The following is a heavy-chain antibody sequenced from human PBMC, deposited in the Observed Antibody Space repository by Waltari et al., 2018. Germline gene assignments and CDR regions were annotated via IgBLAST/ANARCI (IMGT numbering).Heavy chain of an antibody. D-gene: IGHD6-13*01. CDR3: AKDSIAAAGFFDY. V-gene: IGHV3-23*03. Sequence: VQLLESGGGLVQPGGSLRLSCAASGFTFSSYAMSWVRQAPGKGLEWVSVIYSGGSTYYADSVKGRFTISRDNSKNTLYLQMNSLRAEDTAVYYCAKDSIAAAGFFDYWGQGTLVTVSS. J-gene: IGHJ4*02. CDR2: IYSGGST. CDR1: GFTFSSYA.